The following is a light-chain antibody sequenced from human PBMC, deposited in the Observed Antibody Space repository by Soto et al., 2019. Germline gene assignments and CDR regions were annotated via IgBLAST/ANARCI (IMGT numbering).Light chain of an antibody. V-gene: IGKV3-11*01. CDR3: QQRSEWPLT. Sequence: EIVLTQSPATLSLSPGERATLSCRASQSISSYLGWYQQKPSQAPRLLIYDASNRATGIPARFSGSGSGTDFTLTISSLEPEDFAVYYCQQRSEWPLTFGGGTRVEIK. J-gene: IGKJ4*01. CDR2: DAS. CDR1: QSISSY.